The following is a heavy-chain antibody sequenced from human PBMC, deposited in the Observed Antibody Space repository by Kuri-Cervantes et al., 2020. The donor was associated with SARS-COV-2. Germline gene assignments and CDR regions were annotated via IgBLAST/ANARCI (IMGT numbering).Heavy chain of an antibody. D-gene: IGHD1-26*01. CDR3: ARSYSGSYLGPFDY. Sequence: GESLKISCAASGFTFSSYWMSWVRQAPGKGLEWVANIKQDGSEKYYVDSVKGRFTISRDNSKNTLYLQMNSLRAEDTAVYYCARSYSGSYLGPFDYWGQGTLVTVSS. CDR1: GFTFSSYW. J-gene: IGHJ4*02. V-gene: IGHV3-7*01. CDR2: IKQDGSEK.